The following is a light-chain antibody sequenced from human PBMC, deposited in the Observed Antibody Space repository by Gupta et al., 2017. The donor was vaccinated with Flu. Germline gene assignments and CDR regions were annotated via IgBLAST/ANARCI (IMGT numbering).Light chain of an antibody. CDR3: QQLNTYPPFT. J-gene: IGKJ3*01. CDR2: TAS. V-gene: IGKV1-9*01. Sequence: SFLSASVGDRVTITCRASQGISSYLAWYQQKPGKAPKLLIYTASTLQRGVPSRFSGSGNGTEFTLTISSLQPEDFGTYYCQQLNTYPPFTFGPGTKVDI. CDR1: QGISSY.